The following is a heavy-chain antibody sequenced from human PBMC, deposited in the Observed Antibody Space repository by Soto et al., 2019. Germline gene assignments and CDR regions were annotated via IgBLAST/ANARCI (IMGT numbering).Heavy chain of an antibody. Sequence: QVQLVESGGGVVQAGRSLRLSCAVSGIFFSSYGMHWVRQAPGKGMEWVALISHDGSSMFYADSVRGRFTISRDNSRDMVFLQMSGLRPEDTALYYCMTLGSADHSDYWGQGTLVTVSS. J-gene: IGHJ4*02. V-gene: IGHV3-30*03. CDR1: GIFFSSYG. D-gene: IGHD2-15*01. CDR2: ISHDGSSM. CDR3: MTLGSADHSDY.